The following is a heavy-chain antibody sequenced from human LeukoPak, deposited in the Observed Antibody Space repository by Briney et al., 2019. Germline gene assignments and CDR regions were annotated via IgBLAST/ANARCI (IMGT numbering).Heavy chain of an antibody. CDR3: ARLTNDYGDYESNWFDP. CDR2: IYLRGNT. D-gene: IGHD4-17*01. Sequence: PSETLSLTCAISGGSISSSNWWTWVRQPPGKGLEWVGEIYLRGNTNYNPSLESRVTISVDESKTQLSLRLESVIAADTAVYYCARLTNDYGDYESNWFDPWGQGTLVTVSS. J-gene: IGHJ5*02. V-gene: IGHV4-4*02. CDR1: GGSISSSNW.